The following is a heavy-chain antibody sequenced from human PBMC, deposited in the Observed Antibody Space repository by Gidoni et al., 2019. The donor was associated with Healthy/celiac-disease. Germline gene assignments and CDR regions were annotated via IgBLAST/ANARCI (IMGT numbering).Heavy chain of an antibody. CDR1: GFPFSSYA. J-gene: IGHJ6*02. CDR3: AKVNLFWRVSSYYYGMDV. V-gene: IGHV3-23*01. Sequence: EVQLLESGGGLVQPGGSLRLSCAASGFPFSSYAMGWVRQAPGKGLEWVSAISGSGGSTYYADSVKGRFTISRDNSKNTLYLQMNSLRAEDTAVYYCAKVNLFWRVSSYYYGMDVWGQGTTVTVSS. D-gene: IGHD6-6*01. CDR2: ISGSGGST.